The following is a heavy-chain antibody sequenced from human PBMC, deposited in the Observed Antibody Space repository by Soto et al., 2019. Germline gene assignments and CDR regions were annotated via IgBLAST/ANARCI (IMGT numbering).Heavy chain of an antibody. J-gene: IGHJ4*02. CDR3: ARGVHLDSGGYYYFY. CDR2: IIPLFGTA. D-gene: IGHD3-22*01. Sequence: ASVKVSCKASGVTFSSYAISWVRQAPGQGLEWMGGIIPLFGTANYAQRFQGRVRITADESTTTAYMELRGLRSEDTAVYYCARGVHLDSGGYYYFYWGQGTLVTVSS. CDR1: GVTFSSYA. V-gene: IGHV1-69*13.